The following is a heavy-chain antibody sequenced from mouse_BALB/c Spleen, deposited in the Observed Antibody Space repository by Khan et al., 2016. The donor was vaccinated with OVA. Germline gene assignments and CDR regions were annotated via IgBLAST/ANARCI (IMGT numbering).Heavy chain of an antibody. CDR2: IDPANGNT. CDR3: AMINA. J-gene: IGHJ3*02. CDR1: GYTITDTY. V-gene: IGHV14-3*02. Sequence: VQLKQSGAELVKPGASVKLSCTASGYTITDTYMHWVKQRPEQGLEWIGRIDPANGNTKYDPNFQGQATITADTSSNPAYLQLSSLTSEATAAYYCAMINAWGQGTMVTVSA.